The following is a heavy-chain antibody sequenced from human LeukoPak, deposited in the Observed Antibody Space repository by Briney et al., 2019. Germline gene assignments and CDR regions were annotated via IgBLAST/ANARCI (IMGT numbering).Heavy chain of an antibody. D-gene: IGHD3-9*01. CDR3: AKGGYYDILTLVDY. J-gene: IGHJ4*02. CDR1: GFTFDDYA. V-gene: IGHV3-9*01. Sequence: PGGSLRLSCAASGFTFDDYAMHWVRQAPGKGLEWVSGISWNSGSIGYADSVKGRFTISRDNAKNSLYLQMNSLRAEDTALYYCAKGGYYDILTLVDYWGQGTLVTVSS. CDR2: ISWNSGSI.